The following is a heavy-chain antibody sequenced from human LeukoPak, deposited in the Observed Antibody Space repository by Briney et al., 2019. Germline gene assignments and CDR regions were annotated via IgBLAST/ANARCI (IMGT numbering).Heavy chain of an antibody. CDR1: GFTFSSYS. Sequence: GGSLRLSCAASGFTFSSYSMNWVRQAPGKGLEWVSSISSSSSYIYYADSVKGRFTISRDNAKNSLYLQMNSLRAEDTAVYYCARDGIVIRFGGQDVWGQGTTVTVS. CDR2: ISSSSSYI. D-gene: IGHD3-16*01. V-gene: IGHV3-21*01. CDR3: ARDGIVIRFGGQDV. J-gene: IGHJ6*02.